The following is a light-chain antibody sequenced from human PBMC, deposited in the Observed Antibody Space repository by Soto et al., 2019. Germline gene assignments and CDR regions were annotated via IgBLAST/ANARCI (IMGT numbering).Light chain of an antibody. Sequence: DIQMTQSPSTLSASVGDRVTITCRASQSISSWLAWYQQKPGKAPKLLIYKASSLDSGVPSRFSGSGSGTEFTLTICSLQPDDFATYYCQQYKSFWTFGQGTKVEIK. V-gene: IGKV1-5*03. CDR3: QQYKSFWT. CDR1: QSISSW. CDR2: KAS. J-gene: IGKJ1*01.